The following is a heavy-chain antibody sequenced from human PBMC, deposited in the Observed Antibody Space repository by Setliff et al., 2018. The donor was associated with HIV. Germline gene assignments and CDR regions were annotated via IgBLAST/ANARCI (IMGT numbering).Heavy chain of an antibody. J-gene: IGHJ6*02. CDR1: GYTFTSYY. D-gene: IGHD3-16*01. V-gene: IGHV1-46*01. Sequence: GASVKVSCKASGYTFTSYYMHWVRQAPGQGLEWMGVTNPGGGSTTYAQKFQGRVTMTRDTSTSTVYMELSSLRSQDTAMYYCARGWGGQDSYYYGMDVWGQGTTVTVSS. CDR3: ARGWGGQDSYYYGMDV. CDR2: TNPGGGST.